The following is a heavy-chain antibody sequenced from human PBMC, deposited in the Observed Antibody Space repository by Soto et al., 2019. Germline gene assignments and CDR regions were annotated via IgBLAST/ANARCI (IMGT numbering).Heavy chain of an antibody. CDR3: ARDGHDFWRAADYYGMYV. CDR2: IKQDGSEK. V-gene: IGHV3-7*05. Sequence: GGSLRLACAASGFTCSSYWMNWVRQAPGKGLEWVANIKQDGSEKYYVDSVKGRFTISRDNAKNSLYLQMNSLRAEDTAVYYCARDGHDFWRAADYYGMYVWGQGTTVTVSS. D-gene: IGHD3-3*01. CDR1: GFTCSSYW. J-gene: IGHJ6*02.